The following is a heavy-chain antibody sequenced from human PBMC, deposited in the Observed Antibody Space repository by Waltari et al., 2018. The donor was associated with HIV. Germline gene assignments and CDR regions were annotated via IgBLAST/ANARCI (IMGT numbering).Heavy chain of an antibody. J-gene: IGHJ4*02. CDR2: IYYSVST. D-gene: IGHD3-22*01. Sequence: QVQLQESGPGLVKPSETLSLTCTVSGGSITSHYWSWVRPPPGKGLEWIGYIYYSVSTNYNPSLKSRVTISIDTSKNQFSLKLTSVTAADTAVYYCARFASGIFDSSGYSFDYWGQGALVTVPS. CDR1: GGSITSHY. CDR3: ARFASGIFDSSGYSFDY. V-gene: IGHV4-59*08.